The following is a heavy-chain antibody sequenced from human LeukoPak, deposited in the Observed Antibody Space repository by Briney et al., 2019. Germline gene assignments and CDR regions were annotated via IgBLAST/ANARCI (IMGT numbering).Heavy chain of an antibody. V-gene: IGHV1-2*02. Sequence: ASVKVSCKASGYTFTGYYMHRVRQAPGQGLEWMGWINPNSGGTNYAQKFQGRVTMTRDTSISTAYMELSRLRSDDTAVYYCARVIFGVVQYYFDYWGQGTLVTVSS. CDR3: ARVIFGVVQYYFDY. CDR1: GYTFTGYY. D-gene: IGHD3-3*01. CDR2: INPNSGGT. J-gene: IGHJ4*02.